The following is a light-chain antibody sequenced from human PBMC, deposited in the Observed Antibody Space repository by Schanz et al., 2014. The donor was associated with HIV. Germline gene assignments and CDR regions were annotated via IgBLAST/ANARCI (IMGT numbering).Light chain of an antibody. Sequence: QSVLTQPPSASGTPGQRVTISCSGSSSNIGINFVHWYQQLPGAAPKLLIYGNNNRPSGVPDRFSGSKSGTSASLVISGLQSEDEADYYCSSYTSSDTHVFGTGTKLTVL. V-gene: IGLV1-44*01. CDR3: SSYTSSDTHV. J-gene: IGLJ1*01. CDR1: SSNIGINF. CDR2: GNN.